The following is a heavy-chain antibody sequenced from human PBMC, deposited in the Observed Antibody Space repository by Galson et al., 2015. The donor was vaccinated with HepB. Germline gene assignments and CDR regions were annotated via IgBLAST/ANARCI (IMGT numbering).Heavy chain of an antibody. CDR3: ARDAGFLGELSYLAFDI. V-gene: IGHV3-21*01. Sequence: SLRLSCAASGFTFGSYSMNWVRQAPGKGLEWVSSISSSSSYIYYADSVKGRFTISRDNAKNSLYLQMNSLRAEDTAVYYCARDAGFLGELSYLAFDIWGQGTMVTVSS. CDR2: ISSSSSYI. CDR1: GFTFGSYS. D-gene: IGHD3-16*02. J-gene: IGHJ3*02.